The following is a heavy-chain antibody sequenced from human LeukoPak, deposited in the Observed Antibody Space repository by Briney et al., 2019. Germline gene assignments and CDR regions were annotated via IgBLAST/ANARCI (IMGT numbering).Heavy chain of an antibody. CDR1: GGSISSSSYY. CDR2: IYYSGST. V-gene: IGHV4-39*01. J-gene: IGHJ4*02. D-gene: IGHD4-17*01. Sequence: PSGTLSLTCAVSGGSISSSSYYWGWIRQPPGKGLEWIGSIYYSGSTYYNPSLKSRVTISVDTSKNQFSLKLSSVTAADTAVYYCARGNLTVTTDHYNSNPWIDYWGQGTLVTVSS. CDR3: ARGNLTVTTDHYNSNPWIDY.